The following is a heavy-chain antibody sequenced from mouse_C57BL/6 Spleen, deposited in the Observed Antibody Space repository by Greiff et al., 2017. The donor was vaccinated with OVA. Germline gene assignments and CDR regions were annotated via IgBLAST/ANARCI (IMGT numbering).Heavy chain of an antibody. D-gene: IGHD2-5*01. V-gene: IGHV1-80*01. Sequence: QVQLQQSGAELVKPGASVKISCKASGYAFSSYWMNWVKQRPGKGLEWIGQIYPVDGDTNYNGKFKGKATLTADKSSSTAYMQLSSLTSEDSAVYFCASLLYYSKGMDYWGQGTSVTVSS. CDR2: IYPVDGDT. CDR3: ASLLYYSKGMDY. J-gene: IGHJ4*01. CDR1: GYAFSSYW.